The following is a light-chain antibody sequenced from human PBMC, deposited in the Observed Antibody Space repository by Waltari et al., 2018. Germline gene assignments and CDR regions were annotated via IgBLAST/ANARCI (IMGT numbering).Light chain of an antibody. CDR1: QSISTW. CDR2: KAS. J-gene: IGKJ1*01. CDR3: QQYTGPWT. Sequence: DIQMTQSPSTLSASVGHRVTITCRASQSISTWLAWYQQKPGKAPKLLIYKASRLEGGVPSRFSGSGSGTEFTLTISSLQPDDFATYYCQQYTGPWTFGQGTKVEIK. V-gene: IGKV1-5*03.